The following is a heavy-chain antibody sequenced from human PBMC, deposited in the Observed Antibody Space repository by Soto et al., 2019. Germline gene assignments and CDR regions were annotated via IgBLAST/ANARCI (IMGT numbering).Heavy chain of an antibody. D-gene: IGHD4-17*01. CDR3: ARAKGLLTVTTAWFDP. CDR2: IYYSGST. CDR1: GGSISSGDYY. Sequence: QVQLQESGPGLVKPSQTLSLTCTVSGGSISSGDYYWSWIRQPPGKGLEWIGYIYYSGSTYYKPSLKGRVTISGXTXKXXFSLKLSSVTAADTAVYYCARAKGLLTVTTAWFDPWGQGTLVTVSS. V-gene: IGHV4-30-4*01. J-gene: IGHJ5*02.